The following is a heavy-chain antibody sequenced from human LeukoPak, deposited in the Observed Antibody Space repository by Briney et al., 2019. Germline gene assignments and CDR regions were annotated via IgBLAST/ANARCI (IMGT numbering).Heavy chain of an antibody. J-gene: IGHJ4*02. CDR3: AKDLSGSYNFDY. CDR2: ISGSGGST. V-gene: IGHV3-23*01. D-gene: IGHD1-26*01. CDR1: GFTFSSYA. Sequence: PGGSLRLSCAASGFTFSSYALSWVRQAPGRGLEWVSAISGSGGSTYYADSVKGRFTISRDNSKNTLYLQMNSLRAEDTAVYYCAKDLSGSYNFDYWGQGTLVTVSP.